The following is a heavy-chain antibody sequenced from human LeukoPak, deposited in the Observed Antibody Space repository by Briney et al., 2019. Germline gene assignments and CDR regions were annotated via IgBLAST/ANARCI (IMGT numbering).Heavy chain of an antibody. D-gene: IGHD3-10*01. V-gene: IGHV4-59*08. CDR2: IYYSGST. CDR3: ARHGGSGSYYTYYYYGMDV. J-gene: IGHJ6*02. CDR1: GGSISSYY. Sequence: SETLSLTCNVSGGSISSYYWSWIRQPPGKGLEWIGYIYYSGSTNYNPSLKSRVTISVDTSKNQFSLKLSSVTAADTAVYYCARHGGSGSYYTYYYYGMDVWGQGTTVTVSS.